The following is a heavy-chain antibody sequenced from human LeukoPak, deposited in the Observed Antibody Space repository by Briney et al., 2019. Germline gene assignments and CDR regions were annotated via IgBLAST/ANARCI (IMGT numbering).Heavy chain of an antibody. D-gene: IGHD3-10*01. CDR2: ISFDKSNK. CDR3: SRPLSFGELFRLDY. CDR1: GFRFSSYA. J-gene: IGHJ4*02. V-gene: IGHV3-30*04. Sequence: GGSLRLSCAASGFRFSSYAMHWVRQAPGKGLEWVAVISFDKSNKYFADSVKGRFTVSRDNAKNSLFLQMDGLRAEDTAVYYCSRPLSFGELFRLDYWGQGILVTVSS.